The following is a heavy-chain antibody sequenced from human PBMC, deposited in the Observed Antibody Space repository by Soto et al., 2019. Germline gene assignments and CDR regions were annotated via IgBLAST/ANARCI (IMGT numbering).Heavy chain of an antibody. CDR1: GGTFSSYP. CDR3: ARRNTSGYLRYFDS. Sequence: SVKVSCKASGGTFSSYPITWGRQAPGQGLEWMGGTFPVFGRGNYAQKFQGRLTITTDQSTNAAYMELSGLGSEDTAVYYCARRNTSGYLRYFDSWGQGPLVTVSP. V-gene: IGHV1-69*05. D-gene: IGHD3-22*01. CDR2: TFPVFGRG. J-gene: IGHJ4*02.